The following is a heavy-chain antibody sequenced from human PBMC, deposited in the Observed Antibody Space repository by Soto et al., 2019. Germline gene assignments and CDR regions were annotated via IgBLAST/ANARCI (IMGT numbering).Heavy chain of an antibody. CDR1: GGSISSYY. V-gene: IGHV4-59*01. J-gene: IGHJ4*02. CDR3: ARAPGYSGYDWNY. D-gene: IGHD5-12*01. CDR2: IYYSGST. Sequence: SETLSLTCTVSGGSISSYYWSWIRQPPGKGLEWIGYIYYSGSTNYNPSLKSRVTISVDTSKNQFSLKLSSVTAADTAVYYCARAPGYSGYDWNYWGQGTMVT.